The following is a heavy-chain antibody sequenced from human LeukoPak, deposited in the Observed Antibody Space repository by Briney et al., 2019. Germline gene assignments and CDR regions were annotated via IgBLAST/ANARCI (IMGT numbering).Heavy chain of an antibody. CDR3: ARGESYDYVWGSYLLDY. D-gene: IGHD3-16*01. J-gene: IGHJ4*02. V-gene: IGHV3-9*01. CDR1: GFTFDDYA. CDR2: ISWNSDMI. Sequence: PGRSLRLSCAASGFTFDDYAMHWVRQAPGKGLEWVSGISWNSDMIGYADSVKGRFTISRDNAKNSLYLQMNSLRAEDTALYYCARGESYDYVWGSYLLDYWGQGTLVTVSS.